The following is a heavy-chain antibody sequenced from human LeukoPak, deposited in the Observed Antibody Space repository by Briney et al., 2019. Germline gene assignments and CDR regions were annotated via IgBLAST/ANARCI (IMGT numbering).Heavy chain of an antibody. CDR3: ARGTFGGSVYHYYYMDV. D-gene: IGHD3-10*01. V-gene: IGHV3-7*01. J-gene: IGHJ6*03. Sequence: GGSLRLSCAVSGFTFSFYWMSWVRQAPGKGLEWVANIKQDGSENYYVDSVKGRFTISRDNAKNSLYLQMKSLRAEDTAVYYCARGTFGGSVYHYYYMDVWGKGTTVTISS. CDR1: GFTFSFYW. CDR2: IKQDGSEN.